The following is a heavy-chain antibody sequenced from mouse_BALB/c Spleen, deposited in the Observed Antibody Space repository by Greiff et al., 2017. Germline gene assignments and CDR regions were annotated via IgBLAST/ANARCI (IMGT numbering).Heavy chain of an antibody. Sequence: VKLMESGPGLVQPSQSLSITCTVSGFSLTSYGVHWVRQSPGKGLEWLGVIWSGGSTDYNAAFISRLSISKDNSKSQVFFKMNSLQANDTAIYYCARKGDGNYWFAYWGQGTLVTVSA. J-gene: IGHJ3*01. CDR3: ARKGDGNYWFAY. V-gene: IGHV2-2*02. CDR1: GFSLTSYG. D-gene: IGHD2-1*01. CDR2: IWSGGST.